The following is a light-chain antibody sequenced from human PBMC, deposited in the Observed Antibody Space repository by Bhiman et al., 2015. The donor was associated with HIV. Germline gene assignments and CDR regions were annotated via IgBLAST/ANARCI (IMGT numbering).Light chain of an antibody. Sequence: QSALTQPASVSGSPGQSITISCTGTSSDVGGYNYVSWYQQHPGKAPKLMIYDVINRPSGVSNRFSGSKSGTSASLAISGLQAEDEATYFCASWDDSLNGPLFGGGTKLTVL. CDR2: DVI. J-gene: IGLJ3*02. CDR1: SSDVGGYNY. V-gene: IGLV2-14*03. CDR3: ASWDDSLNGPL.